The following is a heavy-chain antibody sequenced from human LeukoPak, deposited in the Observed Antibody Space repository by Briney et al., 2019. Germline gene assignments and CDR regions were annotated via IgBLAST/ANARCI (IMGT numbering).Heavy chain of an antibody. D-gene: IGHD3-22*01. V-gene: IGHV4-34*01. CDR1: GGSFSGYY. Sequence: SETLCLTCAVYGGSFSGYYWSWIRQPPGKGLEWIGEINHSGSTNYNPSLKSRVTISVDTSKNQFSLKLSSVTAADTAVYYCARGGFYYDSSGPSDWGQGTLVTVSS. CDR2: INHSGST. CDR3: ARGGFYYDSSGPSD. J-gene: IGHJ4*02.